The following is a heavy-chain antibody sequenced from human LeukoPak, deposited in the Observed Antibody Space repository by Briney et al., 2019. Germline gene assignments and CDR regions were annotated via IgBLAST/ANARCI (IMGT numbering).Heavy chain of an antibody. J-gene: IGHJ5*02. V-gene: IGHV3-7*01. D-gene: IGHD6-13*01. CDR3: ARAHTSSPNWFDP. CDR2: IKQDGSEK. CDR1: GFTFDDYG. Sequence: GGTLRLSCAASGFTFDDYGMSWVRQAPGKGMEWVTSIKQDGSEKYYVDSVMGRFTVSRDNAKNSLYLQMNYLRAEDTAVYYCARAHTSSPNWFDPWGQGALVIVSS.